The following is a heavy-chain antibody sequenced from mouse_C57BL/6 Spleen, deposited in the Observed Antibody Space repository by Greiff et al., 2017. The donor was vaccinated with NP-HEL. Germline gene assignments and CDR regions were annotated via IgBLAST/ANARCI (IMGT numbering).Heavy chain of an antibody. CDR3: ARSYDYDDGYAMDY. D-gene: IGHD2-4*01. V-gene: IGHV1-19*01. Sequence: EVQLQQSGPVLVKPGASVKMSCKASGYTFTDYYMNWVKQSHGKSLEWIGVINPYNGGTSYNQKFKGKATLTVDKSSSTAYMELNSLTSEDSAVYYCARSYDYDDGYAMDYWDQGTSVTVSS. CDR1: GYTFTDYY. J-gene: IGHJ4*01. CDR2: INPYNGGT.